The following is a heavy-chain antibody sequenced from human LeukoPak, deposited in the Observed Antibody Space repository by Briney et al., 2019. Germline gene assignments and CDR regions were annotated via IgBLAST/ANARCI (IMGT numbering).Heavy chain of an antibody. CDR2: IYYSGST. D-gene: IGHD3-10*01. J-gene: IGHJ4*02. CDR3: ATYGSGSLSFDY. V-gene: IGHV4-39*07. Sequence: PSETLSLTCTVSGGSISSSSYYWGWIRQPPGKGLEWIGSIYYSGSTYYNPSLKSRVTISVDTSKNQFSLKLSSVTAADTAVYYCATYGSGSLSFDYWGQGTLVTVSS. CDR1: GGSISSSSYY.